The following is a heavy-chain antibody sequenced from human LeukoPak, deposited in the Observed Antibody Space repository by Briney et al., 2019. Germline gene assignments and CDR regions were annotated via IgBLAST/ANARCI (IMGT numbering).Heavy chain of an antibody. Sequence: GASVKVSCKASGYTFTAYSMHWVRQAPGQRLEWMGWINAGNGNTKYSQKFQGRVTITRDTSASTAYMELSSLRSEDTAVYYCARWDDDYGDYTQGHGMDVWGQGTTVTVSS. J-gene: IGHJ6*02. D-gene: IGHD4-17*01. CDR1: GYTFTAYS. V-gene: IGHV1-3*01. CDR2: INAGNGNT. CDR3: ARWDDDYGDYTQGHGMDV.